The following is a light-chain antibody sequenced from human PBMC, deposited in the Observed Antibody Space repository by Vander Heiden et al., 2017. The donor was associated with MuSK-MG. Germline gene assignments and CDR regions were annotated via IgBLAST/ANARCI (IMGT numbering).Light chain of an antibody. V-gene: IGLV3-10*01. Sequence: SHELPHPPPVSVPPGQTATTTCPGDALPRKYAYWYQQKSGRAPVVLIFENKRRPSESPERCSGSSSGTNAALTIAAAQVENEGDDYCCSTDMSSHRVFGGGTKLTVL. CDR2: ENK. J-gene: IGLJ3*02. CDR1: ALPRKY. CDR3: CSTDMSSHRV.